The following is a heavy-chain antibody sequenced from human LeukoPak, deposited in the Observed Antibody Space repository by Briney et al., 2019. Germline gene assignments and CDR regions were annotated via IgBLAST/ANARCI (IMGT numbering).Heavy chain of an antibody. J-gene: IGHJ2*01. CDR3: ARDGGSDTHDWYFDL. Sequence: GGSLRLSCVASGFPLDDYWMIHWVRQVPGKGLVWVACISRAAFFTSYADSVKGRFTISRDTAKNTLYLQMDSLRADDTGVYYCARDGGSDTHDWYFDLWGRGTPVTVSS. D-gene: IGHD3-16*01. CDR1: GFPLDDYW. CDR2: ISRAAFFT. V-gene: IGHV3-74*01.